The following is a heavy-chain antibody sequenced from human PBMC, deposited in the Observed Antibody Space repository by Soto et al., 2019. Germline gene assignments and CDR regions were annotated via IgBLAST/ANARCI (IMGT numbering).Heavy chain of an antibody. CDR3: ARGDNWNAA. CDR2: ISSSSNYI. V-gene: IGHV3-21*01. J-gene: IGHJ5*02. Sequence: PXGSRLLPGIDSGCPFSSYSINWVRQAPGKGLEWVSSISSSSNYIYYADSVKGRFTISRDNAKNSPYLQMNSLRAEDTAVYYGARGDNWNAAWGQGTLVTVYS. CDR1: GCPFSSYS.